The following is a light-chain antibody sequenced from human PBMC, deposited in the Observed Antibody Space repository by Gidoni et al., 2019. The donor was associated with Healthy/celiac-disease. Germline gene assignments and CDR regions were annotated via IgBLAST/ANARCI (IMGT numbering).Light chain of an antibody. CDR3: QQFNSYPRALT. V-gene: IGKV1-13*02. J-gene: IGKJ4*01. CDR2: VAC. CDR1: QGISSG. Sequence: AIQLTPSPSSLSASVGDRVTITCRESQGISSGLAWYQQKPGKAPKPLIYVACSLESGVPSRFSGSGSGTDFTLTISSLQPEDVATYVCQQFNSYPRALTFGGGTKVEIK.